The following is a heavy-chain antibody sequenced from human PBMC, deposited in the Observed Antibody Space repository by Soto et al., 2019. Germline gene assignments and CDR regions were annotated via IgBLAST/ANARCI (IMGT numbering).Heavy chain of an antibody. V-gene: IGHV3-30*18. CDR1: GFTFSSYG. CDR3: AKVGLASAMCDY. J-gene: IGHJ4*02. CDR2: ISYDGSNK. D-gene: IGHD3-10*01. Sequence: QVQLVESGGGVVQPGRSLRLSCAASGFTFSSYGMHWVRQAPGKGLEWVAVISYDGSNKYYADSVKGRFTISRDNSKNSLFLQMNCMRAEETAVYYCAKVGLASAMCDYWCQGTLFTV.